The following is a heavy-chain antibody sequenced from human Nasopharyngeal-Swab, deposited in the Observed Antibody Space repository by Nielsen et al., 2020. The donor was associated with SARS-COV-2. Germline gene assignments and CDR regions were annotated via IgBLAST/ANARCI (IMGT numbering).Heavy chain of an antibody. V-gene: IGHV3-30*18. Sequence: GESLKISCAASGFTFSSYGMHWVRQAPGKGLEWVAVISYDGSNKYYADSVKGRFTISRDNSKNTLYLQMNSLRAEDTAVYYCAKDREATYYYGSGSFDYWGQGTLVNVSS. D-gene: IGHD3-10*01. CDR2: ISYDGSNK. CDR3: AKDREATYYYGSGSFDY. CDR1: GFTFSSYG. J-gene: IGHJ4*02.